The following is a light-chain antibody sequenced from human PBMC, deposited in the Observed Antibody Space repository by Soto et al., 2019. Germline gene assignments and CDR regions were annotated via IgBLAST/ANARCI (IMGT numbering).Light chain of an antibody. CDR3: QVWDSGSAHVV. CDR1: DIGSKC. J-gene: IGLJ2*01. Sequence: SYELTQPPSVSVAPGKTASISCGGNDIGSKCVHWYQQKPGQAPVLVIYSDTDLPPVITERFSGSNSANLATLTISRVEAGDEADYYCQVWDSGSAHVVFGGGTKLTV. CDR2: SDT. V-gene: IGLV3-21*01.